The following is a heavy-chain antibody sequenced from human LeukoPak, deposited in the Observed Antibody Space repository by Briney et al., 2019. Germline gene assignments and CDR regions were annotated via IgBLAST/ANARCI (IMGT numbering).Heavy chain of an antibody. J-gene: IGHJ4*02. D-gene: IGHD6-13*01. V-gene: IGHV4-31*03. CDR1: GGSVSSGGYY. CDR3: ASLRGGSSWYVDY. Sequence: SQTLSLTCTVSGGSVSSGGYYWSWIPQHPGKGLEWIGYIYYSGSTYYNPSLKSRVTISVDTSKNQFSLKLSSVTAADTAVYYCASLRGGSSWYVDYWGQGTLVTVSS. CDR2: IYYSGST.